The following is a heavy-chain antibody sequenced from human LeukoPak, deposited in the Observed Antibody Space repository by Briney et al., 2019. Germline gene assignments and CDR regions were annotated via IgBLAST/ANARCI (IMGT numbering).Heavy chain of an antibody. Sequence: PGGSLRLSCAASGFTFSSYEMNWVRQAPGKGLEWVSSISSSSSYIYYAASVKGRFTISRDNSKNTLYLQMNSLRAEDTAVYYCAKDSRGYQDYFDYWGQGTLVTVSS. CDR2: ISSSSSYI. V-gene: IGHV3-21*04. D-gene: IGHD3-22*01. J-gene: IGHJ4*02. CDR1: GFTFSSYE. CDR3: AKDSRGYQDYFDY.